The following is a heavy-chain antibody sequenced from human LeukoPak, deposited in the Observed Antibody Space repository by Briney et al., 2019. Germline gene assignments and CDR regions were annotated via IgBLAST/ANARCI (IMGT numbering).Heavy chain of an antibody. D-gene: IGHD3-10*01. CDR2: ISAYNGKT. Sequence: GASVKVSCKASGYSFSKYGISWVRQAPGQGLEWMGWISAYNGKTKYGQKVQGRVTMTTDTSTSTAYMELRSLTSDDTAVYYCARDRQSEGFGELSLYAFDIWGQGTTVTVSS. CDR1: GYSFSKYG. V-gene: IGHV1-18*04. CDR3: ARDRQSEGFGELSLYAFDI. J-gene: IGHJ3*02.